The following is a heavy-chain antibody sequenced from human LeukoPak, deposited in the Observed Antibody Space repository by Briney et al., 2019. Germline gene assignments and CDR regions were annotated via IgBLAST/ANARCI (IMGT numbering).Heavy chain of an antibody. CDR1: GGSISSSSYY. Sequence: PSETLSLTCTVSGGSISSSSYYWGWIRQPPGKGLEWVGSIYYSGSTYYNPSLKSRVTISVDTSKNQFSLKLSSVTAADTAVYYCARDQVGGRYFDWLFYDAFDIWGQGTMVTVSS. V-gene: IGHV4-39*07. D-gene: IGHD3-9*01. CDR3: ARDQVGGRYFDWLFYDAFDI. CDR2: IYYSGST. J-gene: IGHJ3*02.